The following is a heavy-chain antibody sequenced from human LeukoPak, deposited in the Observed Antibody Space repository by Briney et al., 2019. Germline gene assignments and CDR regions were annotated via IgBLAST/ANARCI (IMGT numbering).Heavy chain of an antibody. D-gene: IGHD6-19*01. J-gene: IGHJ4*02. CDR3: ARESESSGWYDY. Sequence: GGSLRLSCAASGFTFSSYWMHWVRQAPGKGLEWVSLISGDGGSTFYADSVKDRFTISRDNSKNSLYLQMNSLRSDDTALYYCARESESSGWYDYWGQGTLVTVSS. CDR1: GFTFSSYW. V-gene: IGHV3-43*02. CDR2: ISGDGGST.